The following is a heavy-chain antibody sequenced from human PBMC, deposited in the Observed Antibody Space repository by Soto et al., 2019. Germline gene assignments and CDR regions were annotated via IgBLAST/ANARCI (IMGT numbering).Heavy chain of an antibody. D-gene: IGHD5-12*01. J-gene: IGHJ5*02. CDR3: ATTRGYDIGEGWFDP. Sequence: SQTLSLTCAISGDSVSSNSAAWNWIRQTQSRGLEWLGRTYYRSKWYNDYAASVKSRITINPDTSKNQFSLQLNSVTPEDTAVYYCATTRGYDIGEGWFDPWGQGTLVTVSS. V-gene: IGHV6-1*01. CDR2: TYYRSKWYN. CDR1: GDSVSSNSAA.